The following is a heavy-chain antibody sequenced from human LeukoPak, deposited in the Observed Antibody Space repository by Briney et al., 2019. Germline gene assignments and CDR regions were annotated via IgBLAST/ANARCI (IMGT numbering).Heavy chain of an antibody. J-gene: IGHJ5*02. Sequence: QASETLSLTCTVSGGSISSYYWSWIRQPPGKGLEWIGYIYYSGSTNYNPSLKSRVTISVDTSKNQFSLKLSSVTAADTAVYYCARSIAAAGTPDNWFDPWGQGTLVTVSS. CDR1: GGSISSYY. CDR3: ARSIAAAGTPDNWFDP. V-gene: IGHV4-59*12. CDR2: IYYSGST. D-gene: IGHD6-13*01.